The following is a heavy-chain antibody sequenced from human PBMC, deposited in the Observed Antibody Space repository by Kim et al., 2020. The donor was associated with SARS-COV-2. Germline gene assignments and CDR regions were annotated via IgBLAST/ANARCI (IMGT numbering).Heavy chain of an antibody. Sequence: IDYADSVKGRFTISRDNAKNSLYLQMNSLRAEDTAVYYCARGRSVTMSDYWGQGTLVTVSS. D-gene: IGHD3-10*02. V-gene: IGHV3-21*01. CDR3: ARGRSVTMSDY. J-gene: IGHJ4*02. CDR2: I.